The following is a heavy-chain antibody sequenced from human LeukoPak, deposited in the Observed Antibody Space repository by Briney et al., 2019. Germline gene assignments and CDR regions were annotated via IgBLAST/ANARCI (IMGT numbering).Heavy chain of an antibody. CDR3: ARHRYSAYASSDY. V-gene: IGHV4-39*01. D-gene: IGHD5-12*01. CDR2: IYYSGST. Sequence: KPPETLSLTCTVSGGSISSTSYYWGWIRQPPGKGLEWIGSIYYSGSTYYNPSLKSRVTISLATSKNQFSLKLSSVTAADTAVYYCARHRYSAYASSDYWGQGTLVTVSS. J-gene: IGHJ4*02. CDR1: GGSISSTSYY.